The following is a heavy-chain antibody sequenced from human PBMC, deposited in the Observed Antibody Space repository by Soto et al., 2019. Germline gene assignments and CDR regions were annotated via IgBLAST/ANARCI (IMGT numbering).Heavy chain of an antibody. CDR3: ARIRTGMDGFDY. CDR2: IYYSGST. J-gene: IGHJ4*02. D-gene: IGHD3-9*01. V-gene: IGHV4-30-4*01. CDR1: GGSIRISDYY. Sequence: SETLSLTCTVSGGSIRISDYYLNWIRQPPGKGLEWIGYIYYSGSTYYDPSLKSRVTISVDTSKKQFSLKLRSVTAADSAVYYCARIRTGMDGFDYWGQGTLVTVSS.